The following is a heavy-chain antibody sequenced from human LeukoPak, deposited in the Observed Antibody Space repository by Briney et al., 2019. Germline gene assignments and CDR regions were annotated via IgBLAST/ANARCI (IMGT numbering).Heavy chain of an antibody. CDR3: ARPLSGGHAFDI. J-gene: IGHJ3*02. Sequence: SETLSLTCAVSGGSISSGGYCWSWIRQPPGKGLEWIGYIYHSGSTYYNPSPKSRVTISVDTSKNQFSLKLSSVTAADTAVYYCARPLSGGHAFDIWGQGTMVTVSS. CDR1: GGSISSGGYC. V-gene: IGHV4-30-2*05. D-gene: IGHD3-10*01. CDR2: IYHSGST.